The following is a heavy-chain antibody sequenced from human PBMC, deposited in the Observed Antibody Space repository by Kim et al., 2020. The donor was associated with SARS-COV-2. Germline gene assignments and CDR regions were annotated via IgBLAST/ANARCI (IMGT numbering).Heavy chain of an antibody. J-gene: IGHJ4*02. Sequence: GGSLRLSCAASGFTFSSYSMNWVRQAPGKGLEWVSSISSSSSYIYYADSVKGRFTISRDNAKNSLYLQMNSLRAEDTAVYYCAREFTAMVGYYFDYWGQGTLVTVSS. CDR2: ISSSSSYI. CDR1: GFTFSSYS. V-gene: IGHV3-21*01. D-gene: IGHD5-18*01. CDR3: AREFTAMVGYYFDY.